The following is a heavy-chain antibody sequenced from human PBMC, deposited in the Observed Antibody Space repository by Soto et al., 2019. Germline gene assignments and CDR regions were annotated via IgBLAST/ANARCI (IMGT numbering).Heavy chain of an antibody. CDR2: INHSGST. CDR3: ARLTWSGSYYFDY. J-gene: IGHJ4*02. Sequence: ETLSLTCTVSGGSISSYYWSWIRQPPGKGLEWIGEINHSGSTNYNPSLKSRVTISVDTSKNQFSLKLSSVTAADTAVYYCARLTWSGSYYFDYWGQGTLVTVSS. CDR1: GGSISSYY. D-gene: IGHD1-26*01. V-gene: IGHV4-34*01.